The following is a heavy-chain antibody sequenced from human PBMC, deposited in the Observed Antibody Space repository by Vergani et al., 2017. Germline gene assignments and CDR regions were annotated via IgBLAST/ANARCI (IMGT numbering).Heavy chain of an antibody. D-gene: IGHD4-17*01. CDR3: AKVWDVNDYGDYFDY. CDR1: GFTFSNAW. V-gene: IGHV3-15*01. Sequence: EVQLVESGGGLVKPGGSLRLSCAASGFTFSNAWMSWVRQAPGKGLEWVGRIKSKTDGGTTDYAAPVKGRFTISRDESKNTLYLQMNSLKTEDTAVYYCAKVWDVNDYGDYFDYWGQGTLVTVSS. CDR2: IKSKTDGGTT. J-gene: IGHJ4*02.